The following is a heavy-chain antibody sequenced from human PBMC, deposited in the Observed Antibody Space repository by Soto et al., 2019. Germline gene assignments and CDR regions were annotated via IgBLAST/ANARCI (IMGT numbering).Heavy chain of an antibody. CDR1: GFIFRNYG. V-gene: IGHV3-30*03. CDR3: AGDSGYDIAYCGGDCYLAYGMDV. D-gene: IGHD2-21*02. Sequence: PGGSLRLSCAASGFIFRNYGMHWVRQAPGKGLEWGAVMSYDGSNKYYADSVKGRFTISRDNSKNSLYLQMNSLRAEDTAVYYCAGDSGYDIAYCGGDCYLAYGMDVWGQGTTVTVSS. CDR2: MSYDGSNK. J-gene: IGHJ6*02.